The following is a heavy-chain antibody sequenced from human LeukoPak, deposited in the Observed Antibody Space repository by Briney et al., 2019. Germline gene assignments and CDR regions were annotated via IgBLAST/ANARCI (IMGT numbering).Heavy chain of an antibody. CDR2: INHSGST. D-gene: IGHD1-20*01. CDR1: GYSISSGYY. J-gene: IGHJ3*02. Sequence: PSETLSLTCTVSGYSISSGYYWGWIRQPPGKGLEWIGSINHSGSTYYNPSLKSRVTISVDTSKNQFSLKMSSVTAADTAVYYCARDGISGTTVFDIWGQGTMVTVSS. V-gene: IGHV4-38-2*02. CDR3: ARDGISGTTVFDI.